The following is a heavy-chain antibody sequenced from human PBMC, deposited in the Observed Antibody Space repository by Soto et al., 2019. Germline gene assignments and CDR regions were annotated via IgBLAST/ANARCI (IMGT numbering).Heavy chain of an antibody. J-gene: IGHJ4*02. CDR1: SGSVSGDDYH. Sequence: SETLSLTCTVSSGSVSGDDYHWSWMRQPPGKGLEWIGYIYYSGNTNYNPSLKSRATISVDTSKNQFSLRLSSVTAADTAVYYCARLNALNDFDYWGQGTLVTVSS. D-gene: IGHD3-3*02. CDR2: IYYSGNT. V-gene: IGHV4-61*08. CDR3: ARLNALNDFDY.